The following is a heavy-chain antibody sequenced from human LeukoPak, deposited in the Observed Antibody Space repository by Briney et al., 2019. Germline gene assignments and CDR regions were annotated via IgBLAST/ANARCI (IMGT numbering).Heavy chain of an antibody. J-gene: IGHJ3*02. CDR3: ARRLDYPDAFDI. V-gene: IGHV1-18*04. Sequence: ASVKVSCKASGYTFTGYYMHWVRQAPGQGLEWMGWISAYNGNTNYAQKLQGRVTMTTDTSTSTAYMELRSLRSDDTAVYYCARRLDYPDAFDIWGQGTMVTVSS. CDR1: GYTFTGYY. D-gene: IGHD3/OR15-3a*01. CDR2: ISAYNGNT.